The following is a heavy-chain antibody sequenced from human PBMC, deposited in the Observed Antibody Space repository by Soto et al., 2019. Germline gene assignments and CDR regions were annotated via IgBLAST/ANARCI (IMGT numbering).Heavy chain of an antibody. Sequence: PGGSLRLSCAASGFTFSSYEMNWVRQAPGKGLEWVSYISSSGSTIYYADSVKGRFTISRDNAKNSLYLQMNSLRAEDTAVYYCARADTMVRGNNWFDPWGQGTLVTVSS. CDR3: ARADTMVRGNNWFDP. V-gene: IGHV3-48*03. CDR2: ISSSGSTI. D-gene: IGHD3-10*01. CDR1: GFTFSSYE. J-gene: IGHJ5*02.